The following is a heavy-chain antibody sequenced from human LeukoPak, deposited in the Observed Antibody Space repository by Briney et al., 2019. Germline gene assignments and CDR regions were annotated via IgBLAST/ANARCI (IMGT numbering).Heavy chain of an antibody. V-gene: IGHV1-69*13. CDR2: ITPIFGTA. J-gene: IGHJ6*03. D-gene: IGHD3-16*02. CDR1: GGTFSSYA. CDR3: ARDLLSGDYYYYYMDV. Sequence: ASVKVSCKASGGTFSSYAISWVRQAPGQGLEWMGGITPIFGTANYAQKFQGRVTITADESTSTAYMELSSLRSEDTAVCYCARDLLSGDYYYYYMDVWGKGTTVTVSS.